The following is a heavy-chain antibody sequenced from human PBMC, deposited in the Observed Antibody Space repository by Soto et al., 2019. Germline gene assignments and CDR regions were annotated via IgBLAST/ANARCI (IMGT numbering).Heavy chain of an antibody. CDR1: GYTFTSYG. CDR2: ISAYNGNT. CDR3: ASNWNGLNYYYGMDV. D-gene: IGHD1-20*01. J-gene: IGHJ6*02. V-gene: IGHV1-18*01. Sequence: ASVKVSCKASGYTFTSYGISWVRQAPGQGLEWMGWISAYNGNTNYAQKLQGRVTMTRDTSTSTVYMELSSLRSEDTAVYYCASNWNGLNYYYGMDVWGQGTTVTVSS.